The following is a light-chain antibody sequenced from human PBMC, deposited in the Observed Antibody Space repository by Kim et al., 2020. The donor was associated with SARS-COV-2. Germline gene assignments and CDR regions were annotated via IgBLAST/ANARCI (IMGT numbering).Light chain of an antibody. J-gene: IGKJ5*01. V-gene: IGKV1-13*02. Sequence: ASVGDRVTITCRASQGISSALAWYQQKPGKAPKLLIYDASSLESGVPSRFSGSGAGTDFTLTISSLQPEDFATYYCQQFNSYPITFGQGTRLEIK. CDR2: DAS. CDR3: QQFNSYPIT. CDR1: QGISSA.